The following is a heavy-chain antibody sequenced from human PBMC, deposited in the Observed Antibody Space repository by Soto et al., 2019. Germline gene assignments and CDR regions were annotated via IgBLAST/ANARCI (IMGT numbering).Heavy chain of an antibody. J-gene: IGHJ4*02. Sequence: EVQLLESGGALVQPGGSLRLSCAASGFTFSNHAMNWVRQAPGKGLEWVSTISDSGSTYYADSVKGRFTITRNNSKNAVYLLINRLRAEDTAVYYCARVPGGHYCTSTSCLYFFDHWGQGTLVIVSS. D-gene: IGHD2-2*01. CDR3: ARVPGGHYCTSTSCLYFFDH. CDR1: GFTFSNHA. CDR2: ISDSGST. V-gene: IGHV3-23*01.